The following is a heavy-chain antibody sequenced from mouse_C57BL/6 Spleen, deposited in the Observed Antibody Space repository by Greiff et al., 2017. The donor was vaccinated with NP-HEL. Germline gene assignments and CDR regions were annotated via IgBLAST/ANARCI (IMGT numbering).Heavy chain of an antibody. J-gene: IGHJ4*01. D-gene: IGHD1-1*01. CDR1: GYAFSSYW. CDR3: AREEGTTVVATDAMDY. V-gene: IGHV1-80*01. CDR2: IYPGDGDT. Sequence: VQLQESGAELVKPGASVKISCKASGYAFSSYWMNWVKQRPGKGLEWIGQIYPGDGDTNYNGKFKGKATLTADKSSSTAYMQLSSLTSEDSAVYFCAREEGTTVVATDAMDYWGQGTSVTVSS.